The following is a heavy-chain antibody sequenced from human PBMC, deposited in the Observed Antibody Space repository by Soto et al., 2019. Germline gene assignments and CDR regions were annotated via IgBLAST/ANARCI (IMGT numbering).Heavy chain of an antibody. CDR3: ARNVHGSSVNYYYYVMDV. Sequence: QVQLVQSGAEVKKPGASVKVSCKASGYTFTSYGISWVRQAPGQGLEWMGWISAYNGNTNYAQKLQGRVTMTTHTSTSTAYMELRSLRSDDTAVYYCARNVHGSSVNYYYYVMDVWGQGTTVTVSS. V-gene: IGHV1-18*01. CDR1: GYTFTSYG. CDR2: ISAYNGNT. J-gene: IGHJ6*02. D-gene: IGHD6-6*01.